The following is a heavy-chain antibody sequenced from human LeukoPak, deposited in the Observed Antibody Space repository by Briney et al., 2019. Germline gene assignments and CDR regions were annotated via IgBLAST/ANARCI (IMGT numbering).Heavy chain of an antibody. CDR3: AKVEVAGNFDY. V-gene: IGHV3-30*02. CDR1: GFNFRTYG. Sequence: GGSLRLSCAASGFNFRTYGMHWVRQAPGKGLEWVAFIRNDGTSKYHVDSVKGRFTISRDNSKNTPYLQMNSLRPEDTAVYYCAKVEVAGNFDYWGQGTLVTVSS. D-gene: IGHD6-19*01. J-gene: IGHJ4*02. CDR2: IRNDGTSK.